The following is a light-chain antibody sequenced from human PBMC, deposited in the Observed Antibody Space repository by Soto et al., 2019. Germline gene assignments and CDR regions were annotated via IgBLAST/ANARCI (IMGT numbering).Light chain of an antibody. CDR2: SAT. CDR3: QQANILPPV. CDR1: QDIRSR. V-gene: IGKV1-12*01. J-gene: IGKJ4*01. Sequence: IEMTQSPSSVSASVGDRVTITCRASQDIRSRLAWYQHKPGKAPNLLIYSATTLQSGVPYRFSGSGSGTYFTLTIRSLQPEDFATYYCQQANILPPVFGGGTRVEI.